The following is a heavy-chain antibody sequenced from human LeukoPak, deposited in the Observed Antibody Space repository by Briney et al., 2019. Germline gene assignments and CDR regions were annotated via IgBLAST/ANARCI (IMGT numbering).Heavy chain of an antibody. CDR1: GFTFSSYE. D-gene: IGHD3-22*01. J-gene: IGHJ6*03. V-gene: IGHV3-48*03. CDR2: ISSSGSTI. Sequence: GGSLRLSCAASGFTFSSYEMNWVRQAPGKGLEWVSYISSSGSTIFYADSVKGRFTISRDNAKNSLYLQMNSLRAEDTAVYYCARGSYDSSGYAYYYYYMDVWGKGTTVTVSS. CDR3: ARGSYDSSGYAYYYYYMDV.